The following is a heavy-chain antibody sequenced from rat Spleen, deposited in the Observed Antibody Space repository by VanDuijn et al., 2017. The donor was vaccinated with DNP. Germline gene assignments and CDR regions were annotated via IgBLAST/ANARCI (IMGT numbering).Heavy chain of an antibody. CDR1: GYSITSNYK. CDR2: INNAGST. J-gene: IGHJ2*01. Sequence: EVQLQESGPGLVKPSQSLSLTCSVTGYSITSNYKWTWIRKFPGNRLEWMGYINNAGSTNSNPSLKSRISITRDTSKNQFFLQVNSVATEDTATYYCAIQLGVFDYWDQGVMVTVSS. CDR3: AIQLGVFDY. V-gene: IGHV3-3*01. D-gene: IGHD5-1*01.